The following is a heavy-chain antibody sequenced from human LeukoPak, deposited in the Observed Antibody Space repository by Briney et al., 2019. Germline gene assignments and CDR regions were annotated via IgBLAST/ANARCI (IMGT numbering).Heavy chain of an antibody. CDR1: GYSFSSYG. CDR2: ISPYNGNT. J-gene: IGHJ5*02. Sequence: ASVKVSCKASGYSFSSYGLSWVRQAPGKRLEWLGWISPYNGNTKYAQNLQGRVTLTRDTSTSTVFMELRSLRSDDTAVYYCATVPLPVGTMDPWGQGTLVTVSS. D-gene: IGHD7-27*01. CDR3: ATVPLPVGTMDP. V-gene: IGHV1-18*01.